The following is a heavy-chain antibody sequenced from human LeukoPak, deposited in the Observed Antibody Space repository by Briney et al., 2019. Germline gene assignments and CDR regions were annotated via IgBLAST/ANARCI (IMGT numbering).Heavy chain of an antibody. Sequence: SQTLSLTCAVYGGSFSGYSWSWIRQPPGKGLEWIGYIYHSGSTYCNPSLKSRVTISVDRSKNQFSLKLSSVTAADTAVYYCARDTGSRIDPWGQGTLVTVSS. CDR1: GGSFSGYS. V-gene: IGHV4-30-2*01. CDR2: IYHSGST. J-gene: IGHJ5*02. CDR3: ARDTGSRIDP. D-gene: IGHD2-2*01.